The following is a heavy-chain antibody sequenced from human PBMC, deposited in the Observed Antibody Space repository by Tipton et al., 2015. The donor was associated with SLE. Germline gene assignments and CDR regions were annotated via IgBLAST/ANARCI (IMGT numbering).Heavy chain of an antibody. CDR3: AREPSWGGNAFDI. V-gene: IGHV4-4*07. CDR2: IYTSGST. D-gene: IGHD3-16*01. Sequence: TLSLTCTVSGGSISSYYWSWIRQPAGKGLEWIGRIYTSGSTNYNPSLKSRVTISVDTSKNQFSLKLSSVTAADTAVYYCAREPSWGGNAFDIWGQGTMVTVSS. J-gene: IGHJ3*02. CDR1: GGSISSYY.